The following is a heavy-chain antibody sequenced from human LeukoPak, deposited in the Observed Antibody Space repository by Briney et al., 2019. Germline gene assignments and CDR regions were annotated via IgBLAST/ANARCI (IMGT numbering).Heavy chain of an antibody. D-gene: IGHD3-10*01. CDR3: ARTPFTMVRGVIIEDHYFDY. Sequence: PGRSLRLSCAASGFTLSSYAMHWVRQAPGKGLEWVAVISYDGSNKYYADSVKGRFTISRDNSKNTLYLQMNSLRAEDTAVYYCARTPFTMVRGVIIEDHYFDYWGQGTLVTVSS. CDR2: ISYDGSNK. V-gene: IGHV3-30*01. CDR1: GFTLSSYA. J-gene: IGHJ4*02.